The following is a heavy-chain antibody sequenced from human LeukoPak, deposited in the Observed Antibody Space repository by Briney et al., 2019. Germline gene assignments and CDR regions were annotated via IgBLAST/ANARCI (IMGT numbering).Heavy chain of an antibody. J-gene: IGHJ4*02. CDR2: INHSGST. V-gene: IGHV4-34*01. Sequence: PSETLSLTCAVYGGSFSGYYWSWIRQPPGKGLGWIGEINHSGSTNYNPSLKSRVTISVDTSKNQFSLKLSSVTAADTAVYYCARLGGTYYDILTGQGAFDYWGQGTLVTVSS. CDR1: GGSFSGYY. D-gene: IGHD3-9*01. CDR3: ARLGGTYYDILTGQGAFDY.